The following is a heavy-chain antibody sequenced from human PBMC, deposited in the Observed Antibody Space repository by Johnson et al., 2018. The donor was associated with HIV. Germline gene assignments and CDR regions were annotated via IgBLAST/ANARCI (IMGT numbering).Heavy chain of an antibody. CDR1: EFTFSSYW. Sequence: VQLVESGGGLVQPGGSLRLSCAASEFTFSSYWMHWVRQAPGQGLVWVSRINSDGSSTIYADSVMGRFTSSRDNAKNTLYLQMNSLRAEDTAVYHCASGVYSSSWSWDVAFDIWGQGTMVTVSS. V-gene: IGHV3-74*01. CDR2: INSDGSST. J-gene: IGHJ3*02. D-gene: IGHD6-13*01. CDR3: ASGVYSSSWSWDVAFDI.